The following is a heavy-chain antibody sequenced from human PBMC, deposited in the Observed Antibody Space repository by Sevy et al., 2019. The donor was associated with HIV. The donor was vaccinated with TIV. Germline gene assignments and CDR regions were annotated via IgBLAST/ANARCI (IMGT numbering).Heavy chain of an antibody. CDR2: ISGSGGST. D-gene: IGHD3-22*01. CDR1: GFTFSSYA. CDR3: AKDQSSGYYPNFDY. V-gene: IGHV3-23*01. J-gene: IGHJ4*02. Sequence: GGSLRLSCAASGFTFSSYAMSWVRQAPGKGLEWVSAISGSGGSTYYADSVKGRFTISIDNSKNTLYLQMNSLRAEDRAVYYCAKDQSSGYYPNFDYWGQRTLVTVSS.